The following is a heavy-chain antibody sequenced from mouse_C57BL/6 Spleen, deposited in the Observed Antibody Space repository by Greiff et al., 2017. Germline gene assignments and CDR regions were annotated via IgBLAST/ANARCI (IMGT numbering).Heavy chain of an antibody. CDR1: GYTFTSYW. CDR3: ARGNGSSYDFYAMDY. D-gene: IGHD1-1*01. Sequence: QVHVKQPGAELVKPGASVKLSCKASGYTFTSYWMHWVKQRPGRGLEWIGRIDANSGGTKYNEKFQSKATLTVDKTSSTAYMQLSRLTSENSAVYECARGNGSSYDFYAMDYWGQGTSVTVSS. J-gene: IGHJ4*01. V-gene: IGHV1-72*01. CDR2: IDANSGGT.